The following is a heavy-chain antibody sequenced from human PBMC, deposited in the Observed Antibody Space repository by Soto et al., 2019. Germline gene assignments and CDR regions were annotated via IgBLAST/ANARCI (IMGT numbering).Heavy chain of an antibody. V-gene: IGHV1-18*01. CDR3: ARDQRGIDSSGYYYSGC. Sequence: ASVKVSCKASGYTFTSYGISWVRQAPGQGLEWMGWISAYNGNTNYAQKLQGRVTMTTDTSTSTAYMELRSLRSDDTAVYYCARDQRGIDSSGYYYSGCWGQGTLVTVSS. J-gene: IGHJ4*02. CDR1: GYTFTSYG. D-gene: IGHD3-22*01. CDR2: ISAYNGNT.